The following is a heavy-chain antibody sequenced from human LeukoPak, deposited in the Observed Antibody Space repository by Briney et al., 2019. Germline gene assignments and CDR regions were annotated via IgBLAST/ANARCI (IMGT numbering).Heavy chain of an antibody. D-gene: IGHD3-9*01. CDR3: ARSSRRYFDWLSSPFDY. J-gene: IGHJ4*02. CDR2: IIPIFGTA. CDR1: GGTLSSYT. V-gene: IGHV1-69*13. Sequence: SVKVSCKASGGTLSSYTITWVRQAPGQGLEWMGGIIPIFGTANYAQKFQGRVTITADESTSTAYMELSSLRSEDTAVYYCARSSRRYFDWLSSPFDYWGQGTLVTVSS.